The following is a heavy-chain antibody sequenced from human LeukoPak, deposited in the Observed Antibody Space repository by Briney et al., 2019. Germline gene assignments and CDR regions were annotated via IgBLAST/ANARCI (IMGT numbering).Heavy chain of an antibody. Sequence: PSETLSLTCTVSGYSISSGYYWGWIRQPPGKGLEWIGSIYHSGSTYYNPSLKSRVTISVDTSKDQFSLKLSSVTAADTAVYYCARAGYSGYDWAFDYWGQGTLVTVSS. CDR2: IYHSGST. V-gene: IGHV4-38-2*02. CDR1: GYSISSGYY. D-gene: IGHD5-12*01. CDR3: ARAGYSGYDWAFDY. J-gene: IGHJ4*02.